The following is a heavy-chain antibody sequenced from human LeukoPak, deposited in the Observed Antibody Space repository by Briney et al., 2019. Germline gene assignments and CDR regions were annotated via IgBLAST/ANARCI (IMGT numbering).Heavy chain of an antibody. J-gene: IGHJ4*02. V-gene: IGHV4-59*08. CDR3: ARPYGSGGGTFDY. CDR2: VYYSGST. Sequence: SETLSLTCVVSGGSVSGYYWGWIRQPPGRGLEWIGYVYYSGSTNYNPSFKSRITISVDTSKNQFSLKLSSVTAADTAVYYCARPYGSGGGTFDYWGQGTLVTVSS. D-gene: IGHD3-10*01. CDR1: GGSVSGYY.